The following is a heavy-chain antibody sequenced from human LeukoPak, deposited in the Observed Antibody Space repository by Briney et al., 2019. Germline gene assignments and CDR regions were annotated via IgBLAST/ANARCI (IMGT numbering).Heavy chain of an antibody. CDR3: AKGVVAATNAAYYGMDV. V-gene: IGHV3-30*18. CDR2: ISYDESDK. J-gene: IGHJ6*02. D-gene: IGHD2-15*01. Sequence: GGPLRLSCAASGFTFSSYAMSWVRQAPGKGLEWVAVISYDESDKYYADSVKGRFTISRDNSKNTLYLQMNSLRPEDTAVYYCAKGVVAATNAAYYGMDVWGQGTTVTVSS. CDR1: GFTFSSYA.